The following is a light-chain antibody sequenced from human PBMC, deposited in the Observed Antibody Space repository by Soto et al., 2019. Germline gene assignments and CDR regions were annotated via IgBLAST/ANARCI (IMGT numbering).Light chain of an antibody. Sequence: QSLLTQPPSASGSPGQSVTISCTGTSSDVGGYNYVSWYQQHPGKAPKLMIYDVIKRPSGVPDRFSGSKSGNTASLAVSGLQAEDEADYFCISYAGSNAYVFGTWTKVTVL. CDR3: ISYAGSNAYV. J-gene: IGLJ1*01. CDR2: DVI. V-gene: IGLV2-8*01. CDR1: SSDVGGYNY.